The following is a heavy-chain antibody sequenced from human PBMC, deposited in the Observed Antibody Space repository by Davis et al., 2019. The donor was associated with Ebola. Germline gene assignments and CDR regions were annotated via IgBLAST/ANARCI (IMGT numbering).Heavy chain of an antibody. D-gene: IGHD4-23*01. Sequence: SETLSLTCTVSGGSISSGGYSWSWIRQPPGKGLEWIGYIYHSGSTYYNPSLKSRVTISVDRSKNQFSLKLSSVTAADTAVYYCARDKTRGGNSRGYFDLWGRGTLVTVSS. J-gene: IGHJ2*01. CDR1: GGSISSGGYS. CDR3: ARDKTRGGNSRGYFDL. CDR2: IYHSGST. V-gene: IGHV4-30-2*01.